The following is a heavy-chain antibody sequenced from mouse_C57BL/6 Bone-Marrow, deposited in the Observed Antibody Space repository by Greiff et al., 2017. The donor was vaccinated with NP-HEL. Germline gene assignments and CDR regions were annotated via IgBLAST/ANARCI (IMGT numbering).Heavy chain of an antibody. CDR3: ARYYYGSRFDY. Sequence: VQLQQPGAELVKPGASVKLSCKASGYTFTSYWMHWVKQRPGQGLEWIGMIHPNSGSTNYNEKFKSKATLTVDKSSSTAYMQLSSLTSEDSAVYYCARYYYGSRFDYWGQGTTLTVSS. D-gene: IGHD1-1*01. V-gene: IGHV1-64*01. CDR2: IHPNSGST. CDR1: GYTFTSYW. J-gene: IGHJ2*01.